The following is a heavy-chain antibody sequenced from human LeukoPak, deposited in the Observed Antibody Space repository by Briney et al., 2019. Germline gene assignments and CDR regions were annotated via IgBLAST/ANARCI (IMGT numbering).Heavy chain of an antibody. D-gene: IGHD4-23*01. CDR2: IIPIFGTA. Sequence: ASVKVSCKASGGTFSGYAISWVRQAPGQGLEWMGGIIPIFGTANYAQKFQGRVTITADKSTSTAYMELSSLRSEDTAVYYCARYDYGGNAKFDYWGQGTLVTVSS. J-gene: IGHJ4*02. V-gene: IGHV1-69*06. CDR3: ARYDYGGNAKFDY. CDR1: GGTFSGYA.